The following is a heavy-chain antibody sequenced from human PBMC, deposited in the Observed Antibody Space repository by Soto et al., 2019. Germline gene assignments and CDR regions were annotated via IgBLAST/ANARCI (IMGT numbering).Heavy chain of an antibody. V-gene: IGHV3-23*01. J-gene: IGHJ6*02. CDR2: ISGSGGST. D-gene: IGHD3-9*01. CDR1: GFTFSSYA. CDR3: ARLGCSSTSCYGPYDILTGYYRPYYYGMDV. Sequence: GGSLRLSCAASGFTFSSYAMSWVRQAPGKGLEWVSAISGSGGSTYYADSVKGRFTISRDNSKNTLYLQMNSLRAEDTAVYYCARLGCSSTSCYGPYDILTGYYRPYYYGMDVWGQGTTVTVSS.